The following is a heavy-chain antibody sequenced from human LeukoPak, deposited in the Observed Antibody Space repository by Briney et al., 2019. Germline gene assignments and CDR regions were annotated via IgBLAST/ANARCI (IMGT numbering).Heavy chain of an antibody. D-gene: IGHD4-17*01. CDR3: ARDLRGLDYGDPRGYFDH. CDR2: ISAYNGNT. Sequence: GASVKVSCKASGYTVTSYGISWGRQAPGQGLEWMGWISAYNGNTNYAQKLQGRVTMTTDTSTSTAYMELRSLRSDDTAVYYCARDLRGLDYGDPRGYFDHWGQGTLVTVSS. V-gene: IGHV1-18*01. J-gene: IGHJ4*02. CDR1: GYTVTSYG.